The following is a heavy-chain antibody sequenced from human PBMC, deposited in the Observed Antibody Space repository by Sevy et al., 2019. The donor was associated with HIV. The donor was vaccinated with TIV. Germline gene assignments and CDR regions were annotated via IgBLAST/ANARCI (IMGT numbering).Heavy chain of an antibody. Sequence: SETLSLTCTVSGGSISSSSYYWGWIRQPPGKGLEWIGSIYYSGSTYYNPSLKSRVTISVGTSKNQFSLKLSSVTAADPAVYYCARARVDLYDFWSGYYGVMGAPYGMDVWGQGTTVTVSS. J-gene: IGHJ6*02. CDR1: GGSISSSSYY. D-gene: IGHD3-3*01. CDR3: ARARVDLYDFWSGYYGVMGAPYGMDV. V-gene: IGHV4-39*01. CDR2: IYYSGST.